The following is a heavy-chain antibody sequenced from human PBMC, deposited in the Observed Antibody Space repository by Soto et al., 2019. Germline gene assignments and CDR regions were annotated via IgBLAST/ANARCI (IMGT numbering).Heavy chain of an antibody. CDR3: SGERTSDGRSFLTYHGLDV. V-gene: IGHV3-30-3*01. CDR2: IAHDGSYK. J-gene: IGHJ6*02. CDR1: GFTFSNYA. D-gene: IGHD2-15*01. Sequence: QVQLVESGGGVVQPGRSLRLSCAASGFTFSNYAIHWVREAPGKGLEWVAVIAHDGSYKFYADSVKGRFTISRDNSDNTLHPQLSSLRVEDTAVYYCSGERTSDGRSFLTYHGLDVWGQGATVTVSS.